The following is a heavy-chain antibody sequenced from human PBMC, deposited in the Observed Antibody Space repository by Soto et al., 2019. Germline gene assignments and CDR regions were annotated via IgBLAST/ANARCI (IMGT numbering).Heavy chain of an antibody. V-gene: IGHV1-3*01. CDR2: INAGNGNT. CDR1: GYTFTSYA. Sequence: ASVKVSCKASGYTFTSYAMHWVRQAPGQRLEWMGWINAGNGNTKYSQKFQGRVTITRDTSASTAYMELSSLRSEDTALYYCARNLMDYDILTGYNMAYYFDYWGQGTLVTVS. CDR3: ARNLMDYDILTGYNMAYYFDY. D-gene: IGHD3-9*01. J-gene: IGHJ4*02.